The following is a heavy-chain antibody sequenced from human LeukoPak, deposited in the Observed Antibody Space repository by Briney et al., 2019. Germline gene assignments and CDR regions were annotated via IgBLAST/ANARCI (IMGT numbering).Heavy chain of an antibody. J-gene: IGHJ3*01. CDR3: VGEKSFFGEAF. Sequence: SETLSPTCSVSGGSITSYYWNWIRQPPGKGLEWIGHMYHSGTTSYNPSLKSRVTVSVDTSKNQFSLKVNSVTAADTAVYYCVGEKSFFGEAFWSQGTMVTVSS. CDR1: GGSITSYY. D-gene: IGHD3-10*01. V-gene: IGHV4-59*01. CDR2: MYHSGTT.